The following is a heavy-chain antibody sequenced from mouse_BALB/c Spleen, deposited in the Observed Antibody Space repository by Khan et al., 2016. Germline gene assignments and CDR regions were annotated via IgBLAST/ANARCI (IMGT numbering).Heavy chain of an antibody. V-gene: IGHV3-2*02. Sequence: EVQLQESGPGLVKPSQSLSLTCTVTGYSITSDYAWNWIRQFPGNKLEWMGYISYSGSTSYNPSLKSRISITRDTSKNQFFRQLNSVTTEDPATYYCARRGTARATPFAYWGQGTLVTVSA. J-gene: IGHJ3*01. CDR2: ISYSGST. CDR3: ARRGTARATPFAY. D-gene: IGHD3-2*01. CDR1: GYSITSDYA.